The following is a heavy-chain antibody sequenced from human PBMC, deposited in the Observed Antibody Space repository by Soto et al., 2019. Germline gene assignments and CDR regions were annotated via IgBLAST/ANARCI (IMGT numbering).Heavy chain of an antibody. CDR1: GFTFSTYG. CDR3: AKQISPWCSSNRCYGVNYYYAMDV. V-gene: IGHV3-30*18. CDR2: ISYDGSNE. D-gene: IGHD2-2*01. Sequence: QVQLVESGGGVVQPGRSLRLSCAASGFTFSTYGIHWVRQAPGEGLEWVAVISYDGSNEYYADSVKGRFTISRDNSENTLFLQMNSLRPEDTAVYYCAKQISPWCSSNRCYGVNYYYAMDVWGQGTTVTVSS. J-gene: IGHJ6*02.